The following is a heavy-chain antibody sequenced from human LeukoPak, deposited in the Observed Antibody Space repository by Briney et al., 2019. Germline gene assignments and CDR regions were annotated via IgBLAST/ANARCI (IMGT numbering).Heavy chain of an antibody. D-gene: IGHD3-3*01. CDR3: ARGPYDFWSGYHYYYYGMDV. Sequence: SETLSLTCAVYGGSFSGYYWSWIRQPPGKGLEWIGEINHSGSTNYNPSLKSRVTISVDTSKNQFSLKLSSVTAADTAVYYCARGPYDFWSGYHYYYYGMDVWGQGTTVTVSS. J-gene: IGHJ6*02. CDR1: GGSFSGYY. V-gene: IGHV4-34*01. CDR2: INHSGST.